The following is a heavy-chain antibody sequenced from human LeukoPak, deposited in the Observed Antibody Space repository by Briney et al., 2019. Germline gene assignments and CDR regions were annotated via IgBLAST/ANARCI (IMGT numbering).Heavy chain of an antibody. CDR3: ARTLGGYYYCGMDV. J-gene: IGHJ6*02. D-gene: IGHD3-16*01. CDR1: GYTFTSYD. V-gene: IGHV1-8*01. Sequence: GASVKVSCKASGYTFTSYDINWVRQATGQGLEWMGWMNPNSGNTGYAQKFQGRVTMTRNTSISTAYMELSSLRSEDTAVYYCARTLGGYYYCGMDVWGQGTTVTVSS. CDR2: MNPNSGNT.